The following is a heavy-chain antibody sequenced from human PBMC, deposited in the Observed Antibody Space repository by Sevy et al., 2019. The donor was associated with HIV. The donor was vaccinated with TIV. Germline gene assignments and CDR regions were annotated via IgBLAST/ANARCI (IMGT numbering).Heavy chain of an antibody. CDR3: ARDLYSGSYYENY. J-gene: IGHJ4*02. V-gene: IGHV3-7*01. Sequence: GGSLRLSCAASGFTLSNYWMSWVRQAPGKGLEWVANIKQDGSDKYYVNSVKGRFTISRDNAKNSLYLQMNSLRAEDTAVYYCARDLYSGSYYENYWGQGTLVTVSS. CDR1: GFTLSNYW. CDR2: IKQDGSDK. D-gene: IGHD1-26*01.